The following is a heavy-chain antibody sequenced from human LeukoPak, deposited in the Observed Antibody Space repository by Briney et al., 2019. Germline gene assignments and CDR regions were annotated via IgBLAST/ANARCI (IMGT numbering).Heavy chain of an antibody. V-gene: IGHV4-59*08. Sequence: SETLSLTCTVSGGSISSYYWSWIRQPPGKGLEWIAYIYYTGSTNYNPSLKSRVTISVDTSKNQFSLKLSSVTAADTAVYYCARQGGGYDSGLDYWGQGTLVTVSS. CDR3: ARQGGGYDSGLDY. D-gene: IGHD5-12*01. CDR1: GGSISSYY. CDR2: IYYTGST. J-gene: IGHJ4*02.